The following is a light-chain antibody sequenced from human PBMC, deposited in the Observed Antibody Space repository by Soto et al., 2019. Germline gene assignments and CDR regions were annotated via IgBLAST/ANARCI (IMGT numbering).Light chain of an antibody. V-gene: IGKV3-15*01. CDR3: QQYNNWPRT. Sequence: EIVMTPSPATLSVSPGERATLSCRASQSVSINLAWYQQKPGQAPRLLIYGASSRATGIPARFSGSGSGTEFTLTISSLQSEDSAVYFCQQYNNWPRTFGQGTKVDIK. J-gene: IGKJ1*01. CDR1: QSVSIN. CDR2: GAS.